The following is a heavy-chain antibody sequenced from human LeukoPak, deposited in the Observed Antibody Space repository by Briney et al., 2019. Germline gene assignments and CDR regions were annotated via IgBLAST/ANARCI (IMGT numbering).Heavy chain of an antibody. J-gene: IGHJ4*02. Sequence: GGSLRLSCAASGFTFSSYAMSWVRQAPGKGLEWVSAISDSGGSTYYADSVKGRFTISRDNSKNTLYLQMNSLRAEDTAVYYCDASYYYDSSGYYWVGYWGQGTLVTVSS. D-gene: IGHD3-22*01. CDR2: ISDSGGST. V-gene: IGHV3-23*01. CDR1: GFTFSSYA. CDR3: DASYYYDSSGYYWVGY.